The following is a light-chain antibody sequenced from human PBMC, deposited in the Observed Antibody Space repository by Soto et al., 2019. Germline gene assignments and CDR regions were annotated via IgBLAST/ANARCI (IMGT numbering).Light chain of an antibody. Sequence: DIQMTHSPSTLSASVGDRVTITCRANQSIYTWLAWYQHKPGKAPKFLIYMASSLENGVPSRFSGSGSGTEFTLTISSLQPDDFATYVCQQYVKYPVTFGQGTKVDIK. CDR2: MAS. CDR3: QQYVKYPVT. J-gene: IGKJ1*01. V-gene: IGKV1-5*03. CDR1: QSIYTW.